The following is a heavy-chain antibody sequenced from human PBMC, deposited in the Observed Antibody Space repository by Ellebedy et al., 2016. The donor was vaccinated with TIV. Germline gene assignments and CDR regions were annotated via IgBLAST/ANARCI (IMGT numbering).Heavy chain of an antibody. D-gene: IGHD6-19*01. CDR3: ARRNQYYNGWYDY. V-gene: IGHV4-34*01. J-gene: IGHJ4*02. CDR1: GGSFSGYY. Sequence: GSLRLSXAVYGGSFSGYYWNWIRQPPGKGLEWIGEINHSGSTNYNPSLRSRVTISVDTSKKHFSLKLSSATAADTAVYYCARRNQYYNGWYDYWGQGTLVTVSS. CDR2: INHSGST.